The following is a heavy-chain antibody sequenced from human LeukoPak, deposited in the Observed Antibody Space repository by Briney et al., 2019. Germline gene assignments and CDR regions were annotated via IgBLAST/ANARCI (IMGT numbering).Heavy chain of an antibody. CDR2: ISGSDANT. CDR3: AKESQTYYDIMTGYPNYYFDY. J-gene: IGHJ4*02. D-gene: IGHD3-9*01. V-gene: IGHV3-23*01. CDR1: GFTFSSYW. Sequence: GGSLRLSCAASGFTFSSYWMSWVRQAPGKGLEWVSAISGSDANTYYVDSVKGRFTISRDNSKNTLYLEMSSLRSDDTAVYYCAKESQTYYDIMTGYPNYYFDYWGQGTLVTVSS.